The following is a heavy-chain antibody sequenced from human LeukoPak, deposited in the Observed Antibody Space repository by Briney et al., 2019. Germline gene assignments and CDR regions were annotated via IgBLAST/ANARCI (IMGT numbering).Heavy chain of an antibody. CDR3: ARESDSSSWPGEYYYYRDV. CDR2: ISSSSSYI. D-gene: IGHD6-13*01. Sequence: GGSLRLSCGASGFTFSSYSMNWVRQAPGKGLEWVSSISSSSSYIYYADSVKGRLTISRDNAKNSLYLQMNSLRAEDTAVYYCARESDSSSWPGEYYYYRDVWAKGTRVTVSS. V-gene: IGHV3-21*01. CDR1: GFTFSSYS. J-gene: IGHJ6*03.